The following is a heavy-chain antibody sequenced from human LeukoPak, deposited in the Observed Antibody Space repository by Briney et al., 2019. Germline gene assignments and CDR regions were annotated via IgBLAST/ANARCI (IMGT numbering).Heavy chain of an antibody. J-gene: IGHJ4*02. CDR2: ISYDGSNK. D-gene: IGHD4-17*01. CDR1: GFTFSSYA. V-gene: IGHV3-30-3*01. Sequence: PGRSLRLSCAASGFTFSSYAMHWVRQAPGKGLEWVAVISYDGSNKYYADSVKGRFTISRDNSKNTLYLQMNGLRAEDTAVYYCARGTSYGDLDYWGQGTLVTASS. CDR3: ARGTSYGDLDY.